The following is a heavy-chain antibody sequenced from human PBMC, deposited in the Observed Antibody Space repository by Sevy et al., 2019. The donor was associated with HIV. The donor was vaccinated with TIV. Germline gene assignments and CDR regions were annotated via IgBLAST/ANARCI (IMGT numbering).Heavy chain of an antibody. CDR3: ARDHVKDGDLGDYYYFAMDV. Sequence: GGSLRLSCASSGFTFSDYYMSWIRQAPGKGLQWISYIDGNGDTIYYADSLKGRFTISRDNDKNSLHLQMNSLSAEDTAVYYCARDHVKDGDLGDYYYFAMDVWGQGTTVTVSS. J-gene: IGHJ6*02. V-gene: IGHV3-11*01. CDR1: GFTFSDYY. D-gene: IGHD4-17*01. CDR2: IDGNGDTI.